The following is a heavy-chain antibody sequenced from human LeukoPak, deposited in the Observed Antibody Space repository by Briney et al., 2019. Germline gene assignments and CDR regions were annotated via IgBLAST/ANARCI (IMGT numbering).Heavy chain of an antibody. CDR3: ARALGYCSSTSCPPTNSHYYGMDV. V-gene: IGHV3-53*04. CDR2: IYSGGST. D-gene: IGHD2-2*01. Sequence: GSLRLSCAASGFTVSSNYMSWVRQAPGKGLEWVSVIYSGGSTYYADSVKGRFTISRHNSKNTLYLQMNSLRAEDTAVYYCARALGYCSSTSCPPTNSHYYGMDVWGQGTTVTVSS. J-gene: IGHJ6*02. CDR1: GFTVSSNY.